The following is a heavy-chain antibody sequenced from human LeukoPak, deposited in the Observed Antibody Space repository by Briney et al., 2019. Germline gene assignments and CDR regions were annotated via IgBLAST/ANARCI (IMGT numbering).Heavy chain of an antibody. V-gene: IGHV3-48*04. CDR1: GFTFSSYG. Sequence: PGGSLRLSCAASGFTFSSYGMNWVRQAPGKGLEWVSYISSSGSTIYYADSVKGRFTISRDNAKNSLYLQMNSLRAEDTPVYYCAKSGGHNVGGSPFYYYYMDVWGKGTTVTVSS. J-gene: IGHJ6*03. CDR2: ISSSGSTI. CDR3: AKSGGHNVGGSPFYYYYMDV. D-gene: IGHD5-24*01.